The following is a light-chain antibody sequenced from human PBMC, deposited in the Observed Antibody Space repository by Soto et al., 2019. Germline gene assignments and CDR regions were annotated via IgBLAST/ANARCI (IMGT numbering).Light chain of an antibody. V-gene: IGKV3-11*01. CDR1: QSVGSY. Sequence: VLTQSPANLSLSPGESAALSCRASQSVGSYLAWLQQVPGQAPRLLIDDATNRANGIPAKFRGSGSGTDFNLTISSIEPEDFALYFWLQRARWPHTFGPGTKVEIK. CDR2: DAT. CDR3: LQRARWPHT. J-gene: IGKJ3*01.